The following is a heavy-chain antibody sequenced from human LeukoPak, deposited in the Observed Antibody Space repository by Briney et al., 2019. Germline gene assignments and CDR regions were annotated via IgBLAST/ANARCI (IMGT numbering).Heavy chain of an antibody. V-gene: IGHV3-21*01. CDR2: ISSSSSYI. J-gene: IGHJ3*02. Sequence: GGSLRLSCAASGFTFSSYSMNWVRQAPGKGLEWVSSISSSSSYIYYADSVKGRFTISRDNAKNSLYLQMNSLRAEDTAVYYCARDLGGYGGDAFDIWGQGTMVSVSS. CDR1: GFTFSSYS. D-gene: IGHD5-12*01. CDR3: ARDLGGYGGDAFDI.